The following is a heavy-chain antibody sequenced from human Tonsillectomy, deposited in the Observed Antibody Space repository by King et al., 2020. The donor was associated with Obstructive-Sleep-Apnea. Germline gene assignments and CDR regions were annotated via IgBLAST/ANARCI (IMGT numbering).Heavy chain of an antibody. Sequence: QLVQSGAEVKKPGASVKVSCKASGYTFTSYGISWVRQAPGQGLEWMGWISAYNGNTNYAQKLQGRVTMTTDTSTSTAYMELRSLRSDDTAVNYCARDFPMIVVVNYGMDVWGQGTTVTVSS. CDR1: GYTFTSYG. D-gene: IGHD3-22*01. CDR3: ARDFPMIVVVNYGMDV. V-gene: IGHV1-18*04. J-gene: IGHJ6*02. CDR2: ISAYNGNT.